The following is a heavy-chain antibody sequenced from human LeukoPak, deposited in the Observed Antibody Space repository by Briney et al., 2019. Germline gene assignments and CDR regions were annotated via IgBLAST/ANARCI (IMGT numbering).Heavy chain of an antibody. CDR2: IYYSGST. D-gene: IGHD2-15*01. J-gene: IGHJ4*02. CDR3: ASQVVVAASTATEYTFDY. V-gene: IGHV4-39*01. Sequence: WVRQPPGKGLEWIGSIYYSGSTYYNPSLKSRVTISVDTSKNQFSLKLSSVTAADTAVYYCASQVVVAASTATEYTFDYWGQGTLVTVSS.